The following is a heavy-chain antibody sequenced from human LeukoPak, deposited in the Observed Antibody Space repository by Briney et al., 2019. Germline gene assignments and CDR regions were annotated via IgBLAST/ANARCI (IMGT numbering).Heavy chain of an antibody. D-gene: IGHD3-22*01. CDR2: ISSSSSYI. V-gene: IGHV3-21*01. J-gene: IGHJ4*02. CDR3: ARVARYYDSSGYHNY. CDR1: GFTFSSYS. Sequence: GGSLRLSCAASGFTFSSYSMNWVRQAPGKGLEWVSSISSSSSYIYYADSVKGRFTISRDNAKNSLYLQMNSLIADDTSVYYCARVARYYDSSGYHNYWGQGTLVTVSS.